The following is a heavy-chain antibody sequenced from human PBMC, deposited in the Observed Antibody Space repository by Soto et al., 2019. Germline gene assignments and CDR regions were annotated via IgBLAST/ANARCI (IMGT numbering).Heavy chain of an antibody. CDR3: AAIVVVPAAIFPPYY. D-gene: IGHD2-2*01. V-gene: IGHV3-74*01. CDR2: INMDGSST. CDR1: GFTFSGDW. J-gene: IGHJ4*02. Sequence: GGSLRLSCAASGFTFSGDWMHWVRQAAGKGLVWVSRINMDGSSTNYADSVKGRFTISRDNAKNTLYLQMNSLRAEDTAVYYCAAIVVVPAAIFPPYYWGQGTLVTVSS.